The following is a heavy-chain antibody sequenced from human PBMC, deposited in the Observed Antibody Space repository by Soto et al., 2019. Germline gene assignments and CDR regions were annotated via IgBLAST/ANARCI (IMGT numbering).Heavy chain of an antibody. CDR1: GFTFSSYA. CDR3: ARDAIVGATNAAFDI. D-gene: IGHD1-26*01. Sequence: LRLSCAASGFTFSSYAMHWVRQAPGKGLEWVAVISYDGSNKYYADSVKGRFTISRDNSKNTLYLQMNSLRAEDTAVYYCARDAIVGATNAAFDIWGQGTMVTVSS. J-gene: IGHJ3*02. V-gene: IGHV3-30-3*01. CDR2: ISYDGSNK.